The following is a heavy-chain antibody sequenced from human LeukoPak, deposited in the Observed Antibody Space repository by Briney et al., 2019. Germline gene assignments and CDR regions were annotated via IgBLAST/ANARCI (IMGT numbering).Heavy chain of an antibody. D-gene: IGHD1-26*01. CDR1: GFSKDYG. CDR3: AKHLTATNTYIFFGLDV. J-gene: IGHJ6*02. CDR2: INWNGGGT. Sequence: ALRLSCAATGFSKDYGMHWVRQPPGKGLEWVSAINWNGGGTDYADSVKGRFTISRDNANNSMYLQLSSLRPEDTALYYCAKHLTATNTYIFFGLDVWGQGTSVTVSS. V-gene: IGHV3-9*01.